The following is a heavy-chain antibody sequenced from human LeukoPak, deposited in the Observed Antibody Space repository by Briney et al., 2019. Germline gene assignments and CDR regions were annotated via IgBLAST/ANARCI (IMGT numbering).Heavy chain of an antibody. CDR2: MNPNSGNT. Sequence: ASVKVSCKASGYTFTNYDMNWVRQATGQGLEGMGWMNPNSGNTGYAQKFRGRISMTRNTSISIAYMELSSLRSEDTAIYYCARGRGSGSYYNVPFDPWGQGTLVTVSS. D-gene: IGHD3-10*01. CDR1: GYTFTNYD. V-gene: IGHV1-8*01. CDR3: ARGRGSGSYYNVPFDP. J-gene: IGHJ5*02.